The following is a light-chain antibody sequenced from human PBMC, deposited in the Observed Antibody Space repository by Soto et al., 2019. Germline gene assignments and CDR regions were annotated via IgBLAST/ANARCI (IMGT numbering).Light chain of an antibody. CDR2: GAS. V-gene: IGKV3-20*01. CDR1: QSISSNY. Sequence: EIVLTQSPGTLSLSPGERATLSCRASQSISSNYLAWYQQNPGQAPRLLIYGASSRATGLPNGFSGSGSGPDFTLNISRLEAEDLAVYYCQPYGSSPFPFDQATRLESK. J-gene: IGKJ5*01. CDR3: QPYGSSPFP.